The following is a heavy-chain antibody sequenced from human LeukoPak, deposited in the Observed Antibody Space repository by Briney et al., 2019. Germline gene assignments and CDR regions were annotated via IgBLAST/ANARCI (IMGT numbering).Heavy chain of an antibody. J-gene: IGHJ4*02. V-gene: IGHV3-23*01. D-gene: IGHD3-9*01. CDR3: AKVLSFRRFDWGLYIVH. Sequence: GGSLRLSCAASGFTFSIYAMSWVRQAPGKGLEWVSTLSGSGDSTYYADSVKGRFTISRDNSKNTLYLQMNSLRAEDTAVYYCAKVLSFRRFDWGLYIVHWGQGTLVTVSS. CDR1: GFTFSIYA. CDR2: LSGSGDST.